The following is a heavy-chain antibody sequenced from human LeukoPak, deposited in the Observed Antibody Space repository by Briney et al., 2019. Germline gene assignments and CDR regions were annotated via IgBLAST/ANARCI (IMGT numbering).Heavy chain of an antibody. CDR3: ARGEGYYDSSGENWFDP. Sequence: GGSLRLSCAASGFTFTSAWMNWVRQASGKGLEWVGRIKSKADGATTDYAAPVKGRFTISRDDSENTLYLQMNSLRAEDTAVYYCARGEGYYDSSGENWFDPWGQGTLVTVSS. V-gene: IGHV3-15*01. J-gene: IGHJ5*02. D-gene: IGHD3-22*01. CDR2: IKSKADGATT. CDR1: GFTFTSAW.